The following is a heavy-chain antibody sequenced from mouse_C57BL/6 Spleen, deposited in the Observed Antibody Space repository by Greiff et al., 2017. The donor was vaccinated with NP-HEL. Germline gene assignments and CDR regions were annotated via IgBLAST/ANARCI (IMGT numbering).Heavy chain of an antibody. D-gene: IGHD1-1*01. V-gene: IGHV14-2*01. CDR3: ARKEIATVVAPEDYFDY. CDR1: GFNIKDYY. J-gene: IGHJ2*01. CDR2: IDPEDGET. Sequence: EVKLQESGAELVKPGASVKLSCTASGFNIKDYYMHWVKQRTEQGLEWIGRIDPEDGETKYAPKFQGKATITADTSSNTAYLQLSSLTSEDTAVYYCARKEIATVVAPEDYFDYWGQGTTLTVSS.